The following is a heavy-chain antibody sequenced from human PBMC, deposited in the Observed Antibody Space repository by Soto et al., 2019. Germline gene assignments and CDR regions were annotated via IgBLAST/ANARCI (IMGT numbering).Heavy chain of an antibody. J-gene: IGHJ4*02. D-gene: IGHD5-12*01. CDR3: SSRPLGYSAYGSQR. CDR2: IKTKTDGGTT. Sequence: EVQLVESGGGLVKPVGSLRLSCAAYGFTFSDTWMNWVRQATGNGLEWVGRIKTKTDGGTTEYAAPVKGRFTISRDDSQNTLYLQMSSLKIEDTAVSYCSSRPLGYSAYGSQRWGQGTLVTVSS. V-gene: IGHV3-15*01. CDR1: GFTFSDTW.